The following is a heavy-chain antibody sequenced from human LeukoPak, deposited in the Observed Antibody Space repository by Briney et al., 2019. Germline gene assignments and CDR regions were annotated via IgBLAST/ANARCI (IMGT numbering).Heavy chain of an antibody. Sequence: GGSLRLSCAASGFTFSSYSMNWVRQAPGKGLEWASYISSSSSTIYYADSVKGRFTISRDNAKNSLYLQMNSLRAEDTAVYYCARGASRFGELLPYWGQGALVTVSS. V-gene: IGHV3-48*01. CDR2: ISSSSSTI. J-gene: IGHJ4*02. CDR1: GFTFSSYS. CDR3: ARGASRFGELLPY. D-gene: IGHD3-10*01.